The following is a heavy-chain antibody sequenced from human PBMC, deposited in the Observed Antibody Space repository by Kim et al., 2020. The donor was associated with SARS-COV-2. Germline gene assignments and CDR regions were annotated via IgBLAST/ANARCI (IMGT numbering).Heavy chain of an antibody. CDR1: GGSISSGGYY. V-gene: IGHV4-31*03. CDR3: ARVVVTTWSHFDY. Sequence: SETLSLTCTVSGGSISSGGYYWSWIRQHPGKGLEWIGYIYYSGSTYYNPSLKSRVTISVDTSKNQFSLKLSSVTAADTAVYYCARVVVTTWSHFDYWGQGTLVTVSS. J-gene: IGHJ4*02. CDR2: IYYSGST. D-gene: IGHD2-21*02.